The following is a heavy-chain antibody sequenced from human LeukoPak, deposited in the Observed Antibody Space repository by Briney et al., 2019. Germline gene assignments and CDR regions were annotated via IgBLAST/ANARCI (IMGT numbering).Heavy chain of an antibody. V-gene: IGHV4-59*01. D-gene: IGHD3-22*01. Sequence: SETLSLTCTASGGSISSYYWNWIRQPPGKGLEWIGYINYSGSTNYNPSVKSGVTISVDTSKSQFSLELSSVTAAGTAVYYCARGADCSGYYAICYFDYWGQGSLVSVSS. J-gene: IGHJ4*02. CDR2: INYSGST. CDR1: GGSISSYY. CDR3: ARGADCSGYYAICYFDY.